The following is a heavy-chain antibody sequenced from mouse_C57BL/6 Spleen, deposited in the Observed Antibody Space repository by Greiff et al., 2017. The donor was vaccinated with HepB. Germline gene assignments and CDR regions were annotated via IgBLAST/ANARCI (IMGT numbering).Heavy chain of an antibody. D-gene: IGHD2-1*01. V-gene: IGHV14-4*01. CDR2: IDPENGDT. CDR1: GFNIKDDY. CDR3: TTGYGNGFAY. J-gene: IGHJ3*01. Sequence: VQLQQSGAELVRPGASVKLSCTASGFNIKDDYMHWVKQRPEQGLEWIGWIDPENGDTEYASKFQGKATITADTSSNTAYPQLSSLTSEDTAVYYCTTGYGNGFAYWGQGTLVTVSA.